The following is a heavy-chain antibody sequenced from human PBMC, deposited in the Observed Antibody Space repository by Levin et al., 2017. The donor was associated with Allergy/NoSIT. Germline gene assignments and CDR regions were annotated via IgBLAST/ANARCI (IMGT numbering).Heavy chain of an antibody. J-gene: IGHJ4*01. CDR2: IYYSGSA. CDR1: GGSISSAGYS. V-gene: IGHV4-31*03. CDR3: AREGYCTGGVCFDY. D-gene: IGHD2-8*02. Sequence: SETLSLTCTVSGGSISSAGYSWSWIRQHPGKGLEWIGYIYYSGSAYHNPSLKSRVTMSVDTSKNQFSLKLSSVTAADTAVYYCAREGYCTGGVCFDYWGHGTLVTVSS.